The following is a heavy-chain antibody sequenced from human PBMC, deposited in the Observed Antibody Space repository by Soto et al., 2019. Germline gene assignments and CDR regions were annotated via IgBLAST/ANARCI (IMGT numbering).Heavy chain of an antibody. CDR3: ARDPGGATSY. Sequence: EVQLVESGGGLVKPGGSLRLSCAASGFTFSSYSMNWVRQAPGKGLEWVSSISSSSSYIYYADSVKGRFTISRDNAKNSRYLQMNSPRAEDTAVYYCARDPGGATSYWGQGTLVTVSS. V-gene: IGHV3-21*01. J-gene: IGHJ1*01. CDR1: GFTFSSYS. D-gene: IGHD1-26*01. CDR2: ISSSSSYI.